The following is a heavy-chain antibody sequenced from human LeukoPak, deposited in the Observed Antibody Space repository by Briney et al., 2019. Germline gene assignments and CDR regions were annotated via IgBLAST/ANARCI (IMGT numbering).Heavy chain of an antibody. V-gene: IGHV3-30*18. CDR1: GFTFSRFG. J-gene: IGHJ4*02. CDR3: AKDLPVIL. Sequence: GRSLRLSCAPSGFTFSRFGMHWVRQTPGKGLEWVAVISYDGSNKYYADSVKGRFTISRDNSENTLYLQMNSLRAEDTAVYYCAKDLPVILWGQGALVTVSS. CDR2: ISYDGSNK. D-gene: IGHD3-16*02.